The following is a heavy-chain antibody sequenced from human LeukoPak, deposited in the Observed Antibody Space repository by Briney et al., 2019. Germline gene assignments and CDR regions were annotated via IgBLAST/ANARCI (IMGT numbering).Heavy chain of an antibody. Sequence: GASVKVSCKASGYTFTSYGISWVRQAPGQGLEWMGWISAYNGNTNYAQKLQGRVTMTTDTSTSTAYMELRSLRSDDTAVYYCASVRAVSSGWYLTDYWGQGTLVTVSS. V-gene: IGHV1-18*01. CDR3: ASVRAVSSGWYLTDY. CDR1: GYTFTSYG. CDR2: ISAYNGNT. D-gene: IGHD6-19*01. J-gene: IGHJ4*02.